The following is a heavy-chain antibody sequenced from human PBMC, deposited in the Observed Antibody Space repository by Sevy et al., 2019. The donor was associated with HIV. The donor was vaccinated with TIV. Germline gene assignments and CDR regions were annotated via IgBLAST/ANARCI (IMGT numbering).Heavy chain of an antibody. D-gene: IGHD3-22*01. J-gene: IGHJ1*01. CDR2: IYYSGST. CDR3: ARPQREWLLLFQH. CDR1: DGSISSSSYY. V-gene: IGHV4-39*01. Sequence: SETLSLTCTVSDGSISSSSYYWGWIRQPPGKGLEWIGSIYYSGSTYYNPSLKSRVTISVDTSKNQFSLKLSSVTAADTAVYYCARPQREWLLLFQHWGQGTLVTVSS.